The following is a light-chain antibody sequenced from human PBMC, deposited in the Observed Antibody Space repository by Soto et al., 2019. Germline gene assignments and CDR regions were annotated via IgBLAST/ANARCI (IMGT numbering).Light chain of an antibody. CDR1: QSVSSN. V-gene: IGKV3-15*01. CDR2: GAS. CDR3: QQFNTCSRT. J-gene: IGKJ1*01. Sequence: EIVMTQSPATLSVSPGERATLSCRASQSVSSNLAWYQQKPGQAPRLLIYGASTRATGIPSRFSGSGSGTEFTLTISSLQPDDFATYYCQQFNTCSRTFGQGTKVDIK.